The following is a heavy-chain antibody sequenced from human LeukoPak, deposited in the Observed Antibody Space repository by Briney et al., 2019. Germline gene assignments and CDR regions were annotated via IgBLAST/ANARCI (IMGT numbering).Heavy chain of an antibody. CDR2: IIPIFGTA. CDR3: ARVGSETLWIQLWSPGRTGAFDI. D-gene: IGHD5-18*01. Sequence: GSSVKVSCKASGGTFSIYAISWVRQAPGQGLEWMGGIIPIFGTANYAQKFQGRVTITADESTSTAYMELSSLRSEDTAVYYCARVGSETLWIQLWSPGRTGAFDIWGQGTMVTVSS. CDR1: GGTFSIYA. V-gene: IGHV1-69*01. J-gene: IGHJ3*02.